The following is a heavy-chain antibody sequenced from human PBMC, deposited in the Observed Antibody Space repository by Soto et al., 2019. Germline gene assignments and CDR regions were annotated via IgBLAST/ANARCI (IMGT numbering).Heavy chain of an antibody. CDR2: MFYSGNT. D-gene: IGHD3-22*01. Sequence: PETLSLTCTLSGGSISSGGYYWGWIRQSPGKGLEWIGSMFYSGNTYYNPSLKSRVTLSIDTSKNQFSLKLNSVTAADTAVYYCVSPEGYYDSSGYTLDYWGQGTLVTV. V-gene: IGHV4-39*01. CDR3: VSPEGYYDSSGYTLDY. CDR1: GGSISSGGYY. J-gene: IGHJ4*02.